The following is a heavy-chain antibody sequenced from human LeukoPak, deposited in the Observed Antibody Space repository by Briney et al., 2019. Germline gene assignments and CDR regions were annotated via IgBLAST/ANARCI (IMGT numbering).Heavy chain of an antibody. V-gene: IGHV4-59*01. Sequence: PSETLSLTCTVSGGSISSYYWSWIRQPPGKGLEWMGYIYYSGSTNYNPSLKSRVTISVDTSKNQLSLKLSSVTAADTAVYYCARCYYDSSYYFDYWGQGTLVTVSS. J-gene: IGHJ4*02. CDR1: GGSISSYY. D-gene: IGHD3-22*01. CDR3: ARCYYDSSYYFDY. CDR2: IYYSGST.